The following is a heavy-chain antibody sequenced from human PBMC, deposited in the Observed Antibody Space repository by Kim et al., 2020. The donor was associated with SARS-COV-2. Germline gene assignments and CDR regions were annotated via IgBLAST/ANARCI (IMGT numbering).Heavy chain of an antibody. CDR3: ARGGKIFGVVTRPFDY. D-gene: IGHD3-3*01. V-gene: IGHV4-31*02. J-gene: IGHJ4*02. Sequence: PTPMIRVTISVNTHKNQYSLKLSSVTAADTAVYYCARGGKIFGVVTRPFDYWGQGTLVTVSS.